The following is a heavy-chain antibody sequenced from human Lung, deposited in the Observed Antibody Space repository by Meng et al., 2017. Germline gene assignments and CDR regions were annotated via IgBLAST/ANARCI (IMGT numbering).Heavy chain of an antibody. D-gene: IGHD6-13*01. J-gene: IGHJ4*02. V-gene: IGHV3-15*01. CDR1: GFTFCNAW. CDR3: TTEGEVAAGNDY. CDR2: IKRKTDSETT. Sequence: EVQLVESGGGLVTPGGPLRLSCAASGFTFCNAWMSWVREAPRKEREWVARIKRKTDSETTDYAATVKSRVTISRGNSKNTLFLQMNRLKAEDTAVYYCTTEGEVAAGNDYWGQGTLVTVSS.